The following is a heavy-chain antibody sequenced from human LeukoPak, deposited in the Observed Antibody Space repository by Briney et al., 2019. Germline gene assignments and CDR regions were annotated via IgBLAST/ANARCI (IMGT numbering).Heavy chain of an antibody. V-gene: IGHV4-59*08. D-gene: IGHD6-19*01. J-gene: IGHJ4*02. CDR3: ARHIEGWSSSGWPYYFDY. CDR2: IYYSGST. CDR1: GGSISSYY. Sequence: PSETLSLTCTVSGGSISSYYWSWIRQPPGKGLEWIGYIYYSGSTNYNPSLKSRVTISVDTSKNQFSLKLSSVTAADTAVYYCARHIEGWSSSGWPYYFDYWGQGTLVTASS.